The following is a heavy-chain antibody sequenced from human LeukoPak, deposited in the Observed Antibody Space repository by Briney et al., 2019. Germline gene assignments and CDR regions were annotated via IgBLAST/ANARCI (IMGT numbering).Heavy chain of an antibody. J-gene: IGHJ4*02. CDR1: GDSMSTISYY. D-gene: IGHD3-10*01. Sequence: SETLSLTCTVSGDSMSTISYYWVWIRQPPEKGLEWIGSVFYGGSTYYNPSLQSRVTISVDTSKNQFSLKLSSVTAADTAVYYCAIQYYYGSGSYYNYFDYWGQGTLVTVSS. CDR3: AIQYYYGSGSYYNYFDY. CDR2: VFYGGST. V-gene: IGHV4-39*01.